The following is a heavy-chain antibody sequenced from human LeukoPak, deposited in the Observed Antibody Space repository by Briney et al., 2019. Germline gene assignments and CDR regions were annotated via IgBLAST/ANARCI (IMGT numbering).Heavy chain of an antibody. CDR3: ARDYCSSTTCLDY. Sequence: GASVKVSFKASVYTFTGYYMHWVRQAPGQGLEWMGWINPNSGGTNYAQKFQGRVTMTRDTSISTAYIELSRLRSDDTAVYYCARDYCSSTTCLDYWGQGTLVTVSS. CDR1: VYTFTGYY. V-gene: IGHV1-2*02. D-gene: IGHD2-2*01. CDR2: INPNSGGT. J-gene: IGHJ4*02.